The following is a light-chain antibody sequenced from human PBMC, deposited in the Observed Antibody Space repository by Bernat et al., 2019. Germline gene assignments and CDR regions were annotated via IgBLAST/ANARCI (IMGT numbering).Light chain of an antibody. CDR3: QQYKNYIT. J-gene: IGKJ5*01. Sequence: DIQMTQSPSTLSASVGDTVTITCRASQSIDSWLAWYQQKPGKAPNLLIYKASTLESGVPSRFSGGGPATEFTLTISSLQPDDVAIYYCQQYKNYITFGQGTRLEIK. V-gene: IGKV1-5*03. CDR2: KAS. CDR1: QSIDSW.